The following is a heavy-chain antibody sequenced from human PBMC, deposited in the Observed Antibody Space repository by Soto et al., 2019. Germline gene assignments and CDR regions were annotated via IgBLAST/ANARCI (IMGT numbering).Heavy chain of an antibody. J-gene: IGHJ4*02. Sequence: PSETLSLTCAVSGDSISSSVWWTWVRQAPGKGLEWIGEVFHTGDTNYNPFLRSRVTMSVDKSTNEFSLKVTSVTAADTAIYYCARKAWVRFDYWGQGALVTVSS. D-gene: IGHD7-27*01. CDR2: VFHTGDT. CDR1: GDSISSSVW. V-gene: IGHV4-4*02. CDR3: ARKAWVRFDY.